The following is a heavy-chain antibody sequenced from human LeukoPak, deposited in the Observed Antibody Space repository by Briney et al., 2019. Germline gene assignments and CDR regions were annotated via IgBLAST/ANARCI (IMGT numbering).Heavy chain of an antibody. CDR3: ARDPLSIVVVPAAMGLDY. CDR2: INPNSGGT. V-gene: IGHV1-2*02. Sequence: ASVKVSCKXSGYTFTGYYMHWVRQAPGQGLEWMGWINPNSGGTNYAQKFQGRVTMTRDTSISTAYMELSRLRSDDTAVYYCARDPLSIVVVPAAMGLDYWGQGTLVTVSS. J-gene: IGHJ4*02. CDR1: GYTFTGYY. D-gene: IGHD2-2*01.